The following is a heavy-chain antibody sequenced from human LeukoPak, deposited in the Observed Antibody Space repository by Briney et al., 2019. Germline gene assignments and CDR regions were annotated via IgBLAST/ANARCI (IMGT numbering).Heavy chain of an antibody. Sequence: ASVKVSCKASGYTFTGYYMHWVRQAPGQGLEWMGWINPNSGGTNYAQKFQGRVTMTRDTSISTAYMELSRLRSDDTAVYYCAREVTPVPAATSYYYYGMDVWGQGTTVTVSS. CDR2: INPNSGGT. D-gene: IGHD2-2*01. CDR3: AREVTPVPAATSYYYYGMDV. V-gene: IGHV1-2*02. J-gene: IGHJ6*02. CDR1: GYTFTGYY.